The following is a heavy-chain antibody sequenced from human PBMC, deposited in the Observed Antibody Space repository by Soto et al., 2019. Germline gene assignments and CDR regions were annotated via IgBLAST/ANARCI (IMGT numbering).Heavy chain of an antibody. Sequence: GALRLSCAASGFTFSSYSMNWVRQAPGKGLEWVSYISSSSSTIYYADSVKGRFTISRDNAKNSLYLQMNSLRAEYTALYYCARDTAAFYYYYGMDVWGQGTTVTVSS. CDR2: ISSSSSTI. J-gene: IGHJ6*02. CDR1: GFTFSSYS. D-gene: IGHD2-2*01. CDR3: ARDTAAFYYYYGMDV. V-gene: IGHV3-48*01.